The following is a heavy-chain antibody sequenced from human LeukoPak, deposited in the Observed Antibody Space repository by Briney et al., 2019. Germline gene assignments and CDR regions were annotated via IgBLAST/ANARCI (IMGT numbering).Heavy chain of an antibody. D-gene: IGHD3-3*01. CDR2: INHSGST. CDR1: GGSFSGYY. J-gene: IGHJ6*02. V-gene: IGHV4-34*01. Sequence: SETLSLTCAVYGGSFSGYYWSWIRQPPGKGLEWIGEINHSGSTNYNPSLKSRVTISVDTSMNQFSLKLSSVTAADTAVYYCAREAVHPTAYYDFWSGYSRPPYYYYYGMDVWGQGTTVTVSS. CDR3: AREAVHPTAYYDFWSGYSRPPYYYYYGMDV.